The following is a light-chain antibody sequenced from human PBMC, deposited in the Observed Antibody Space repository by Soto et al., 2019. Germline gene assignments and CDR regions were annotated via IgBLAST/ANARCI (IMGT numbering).Light chain of an antibody. Sequence: DIVLTQSPGTLSLSPGERATLSCRASQSVRNNYLAWYQQKPGQAPRLLIFGASNRAPGILDRFSGSGSGTDFTLTINRLEPEDFAVYYCQQYGSSPPYTFGQGTKLEIK. J-gene: IGKJ2*01. CDR3: QQYGSSPPYT. V-gene: IGKV3-20*01. CDR2: GAS. CDR1: QSVRNNY.